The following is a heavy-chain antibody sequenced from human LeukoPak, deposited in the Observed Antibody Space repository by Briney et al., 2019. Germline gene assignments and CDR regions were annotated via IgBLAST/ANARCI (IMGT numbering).Heavy chain of an antibody. CDR2: IYQSGST. V-gene: IGHV4-38-2*02. J-gene: IGHJ5*02. CDR1: GYSISSGYY. CDR3: AGLIRPGWFDP. Sequence: SETLSLTCTVSGYSISSGYYWGWIRQSPGKGLEWIGSIYQSGSTYYNPSLKSRVTISIDTSKNQISLKLSSVTAADTAVYYCAGLIRPGWFDPWGQGTLVTVSS. D-gene: IGHD1-14*01.